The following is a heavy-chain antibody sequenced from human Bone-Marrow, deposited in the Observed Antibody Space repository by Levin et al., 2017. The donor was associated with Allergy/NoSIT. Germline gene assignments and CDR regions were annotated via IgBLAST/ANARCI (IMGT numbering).Heavy chain of an antibody. CDR3: ARSRDVQVADLVEDWYFDL. Sequence: SETLSLTCNVSGGSMRSYYWSWLRQSPGKGLEWIGYIYYSGSTHYNPSLKSRVTISVDTSKNQLSLRLSSVTAADTAVDYCARSRDVQVADLVEDWYFDLWGRGTLVTVSS. D-gene: IGHD6-19*01. CDR2: IYYSGST. V-gene: IGHV4-59*01. J-gene: IGHJ2*01. CDR1: GGSMRSYY.